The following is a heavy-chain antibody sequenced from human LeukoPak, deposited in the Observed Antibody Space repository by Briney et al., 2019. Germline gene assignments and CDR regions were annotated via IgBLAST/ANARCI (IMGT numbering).Heavy chain of an antibody. CDR3: ARLRQVILPNAAFDI. CDR1: GYTFTASY. Sequence: ASVKVSCTASGYTFTASYIHWVRQAPGQGLEWMGWINANNGGTTYAQRLQGTVTMTRATSISPAYMDLSSLPSDPTPVYYCARLRQVILPNAAFDISGQGTMVTVSS. J-gene: IGHJ3*02. D-gene: IGHD1-26*01. V-gene: IGHV1-2*02. CDR2: INANNGGT.